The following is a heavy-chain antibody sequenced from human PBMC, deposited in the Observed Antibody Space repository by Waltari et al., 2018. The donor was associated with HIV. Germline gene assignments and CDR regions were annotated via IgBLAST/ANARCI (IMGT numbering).Heavy chain of an antibody. D-gene: IGHD1-1*01. CDR3: ARHVYNWNDGWLFDY. CDR2: IYYSGST. V-gene: IGHV4-59*08. CDR1: GGPISSSY. Sequence: QVQLQESGPGLVKPSEPLSLTCTVSGGPISSSYWSWIRQPPGKGLEWIGYIYYSGSTNYNPSLKSRVTISVDTSKNQFSLKLSSVTAADTAVYYCARHVYNWNDGWLFDYWGQGTLVTVSS. J-gene: IGHJ4*02.